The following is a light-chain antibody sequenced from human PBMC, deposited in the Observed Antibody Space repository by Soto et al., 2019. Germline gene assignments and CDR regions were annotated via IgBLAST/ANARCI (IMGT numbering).Light chain of an antibody. V-gene: IGKV1-33*01. CDR3: QQYENLPT. J-gene: IGKJ5*01. CDR1: QNINNY. Sequence: DIEMAQSPSSLSACVGDRVAITCQASQNINNYLNWYQQKPGRAPKLLIYDASNLEAGVPSRFRGSGSGTDFTFTISRLQPEDIATYYCQQYENLPTFGQGTRLEI. CDR2: DAS.